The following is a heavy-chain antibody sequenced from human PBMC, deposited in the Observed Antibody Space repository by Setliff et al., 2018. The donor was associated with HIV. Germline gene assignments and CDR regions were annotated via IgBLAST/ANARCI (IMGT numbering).Heavy chain of an antibody. CDR2: ISAYNGNT. CDR1: GYTFTSYG. D-gene: IGHD3-10*01. CDR3: ATFLFRDSTDPYYRPPGDFPLYYFDY. Sequence: GASVKVSCKASGYTFTSYGISWVRQAPGQGLEWMGWISAYNGNTNYAQKLQGRVTMTTDTSTSTAYMELRSLRSDDTAVYYCATFLFRDSTDPYYRPPGDFPLYYFDYWAQGTLVTVSS. V-gene: IGHV1-18*01. J-gene: IGHJ4*02.